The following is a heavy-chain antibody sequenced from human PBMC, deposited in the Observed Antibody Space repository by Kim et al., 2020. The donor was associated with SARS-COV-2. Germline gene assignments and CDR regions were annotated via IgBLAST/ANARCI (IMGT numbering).Heavy chain of an antibody. CDR3: AREGTDYYDSSGYLGTRALSYYYYYGMDV. J-gene: IGHJ6*02. V-gene: IGHV1-69*13. CDR2: IIPIFGTA. Sequence: SVKFSCKASGGTFSSYAISWVRQAPGQGLEWMGGIIPIFGTANYAQKFQGRVTITADESTSTAYMELSSLRSEDTAVYYCAREGTDYYDSSGYLGTRALSYYYYYGMDVWGQGTTVTVSS. D-gene: IGHD3-22*01. CDR1: GGTFSSYA.